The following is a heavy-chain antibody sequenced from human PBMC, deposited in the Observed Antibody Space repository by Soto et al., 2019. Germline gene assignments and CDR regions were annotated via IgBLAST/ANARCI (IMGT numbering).Heavy chain of an antibody. Sequence: PSEILSLTCSVSNGSISGFYWTRIRQPPGKILEWIGYIHYSGRTDYNPSLTSRATMSVDTSKNQFSLNLKSITAADTAVYYCVRVGVGIGNHFDSWGRGTLVTVSS. J-gene: IGHJ4*02. CDR2: IHYSGRT. CDR1: NGSISGFY. V-gene: IGHV4-59*12. CDR3: VRVGVGIGNHFDS. D-gene: IGHD1-26*01.